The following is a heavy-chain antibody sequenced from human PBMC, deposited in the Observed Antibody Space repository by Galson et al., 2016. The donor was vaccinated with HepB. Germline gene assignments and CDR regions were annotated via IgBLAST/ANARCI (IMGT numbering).Heavy chain of an antibody. CDR3: ARGDNPDYGDYASAYYYMDV. CDR2: ISHSGST. J-gene: IGHJ6*03. Sequence: ETLSLTCAVYGGSFSGYYWSWIRQPPGKGLEWIGEISHSGSTNYNPSLKSRVTISVDTSKNQFSLKQSSVTAADTAVYYCARGDNPDYGDYASAYYYMDVWGKGTTVTVSS. V-gene: IGHV4-34*01. CDR1: GGSFSGYY. D-gene: IGHD4-17*01.